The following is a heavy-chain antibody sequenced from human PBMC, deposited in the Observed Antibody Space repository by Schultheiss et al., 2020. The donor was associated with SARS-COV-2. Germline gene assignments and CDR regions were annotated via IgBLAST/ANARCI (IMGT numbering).Heavy chain of an antibody. CDR2: TFYRSKWIK. J-gene: IGHJ6*02. CDR1: GDSVSSNSAA. CDR3: ARDLGLRDYGLDV. Sequence: SQTLSLTCAISGDSVSSNSAAWNWIRLSPSRGLEWLGRTFYRSKWIKDYAASVRSRITINPDTSKNQFSLQLNSVTPEDTAVYYCARDLGLRDYGLDVWGQGTTVTVSS. V-gene: IGHV6-1*01. D-gene: IGHD3-16*01.